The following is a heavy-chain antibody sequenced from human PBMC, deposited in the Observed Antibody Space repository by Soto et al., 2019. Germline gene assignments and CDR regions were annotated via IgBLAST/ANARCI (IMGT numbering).Heavy chain of an antibody. Sequence: ASVKVSCKSSGYRFETYAMSWVRQAPGQGLEWMGWIRAYNIDTYYAQKFQDRVTMTTDTSTGTAYMELRSLRSDDAAVYYCARGHGVIIGAMDVWGQGTTVTSPQ. CDR1: GYRFETYA. CDR3: ARGHGVIIGAMDV. CDR2: IRAYNIDT. J-gene: IGHJ6*01. D-gene: IGHD3-3*01. V-gene: IGHV1-18*01.